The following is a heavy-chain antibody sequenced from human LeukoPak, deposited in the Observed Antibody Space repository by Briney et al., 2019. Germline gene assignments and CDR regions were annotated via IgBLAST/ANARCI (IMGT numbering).Heavy chain of an antibody. Sequence: GASVKVSCKASGGTFSSYAISWVRQAPGQGLEWMGGIIPIFGTANYAQKFQGRVTITADKSTSTAYMELSSLRSEDTAVYYCARVGDSSGYYYGGNWFDPWGQGTLVTVSS. D-gene: IGHD3-22*01. V-gene: IGHV1-69*06. J-gene: IGHJ5*02. CDR3: ARVGDSSGYYYGGNWFDP. CDR1: GGTFSSYA. CDR2: IIPIFGTA.